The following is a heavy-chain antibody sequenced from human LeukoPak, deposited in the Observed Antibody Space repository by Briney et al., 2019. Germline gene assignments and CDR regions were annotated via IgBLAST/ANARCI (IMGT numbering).Heavy chain of an antibody. V-gene: IGHV4-59*08. D-gene: IGHD4-23*01. CDR3: ARWSDEMTVVTPLALDI. Sequence: PSETLSLTCTVSGGSISSYYWSWIRQPPGKGLEWIGYIYYSGSTNYNPSLKSRVTISVDTSKNQFSLKLSSVTAADTAVYYCARWSDEMTVVTPLALDIWGQGTMVTVSS. J-gene: IGHJ3*02. CDR2: IYYSGST. CDR1: GGSISSYY.